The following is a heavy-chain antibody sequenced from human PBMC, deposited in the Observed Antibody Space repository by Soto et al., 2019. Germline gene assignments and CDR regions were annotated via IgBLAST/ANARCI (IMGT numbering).Heavy chain of an antibody. J-gene: IGHJ4*02. CDR2: IYHGGRT. Sequence: PSETLSLTCTVSGDSVTNYFWSWMRQPPGKGLEWIGHIYHGGRTNYSPSLRSRVTMSLDSSKNQFSLNLSSVTAADTAVYFCARDPGYCTNGVCPIFDFLGQSLLVTVS. CDR3: ARDPGYCTNGVCPIFDF. V-gene: IGHV4-59*02. D-gene: IGHD2-8*01. CDR1: GDSVTNYF.